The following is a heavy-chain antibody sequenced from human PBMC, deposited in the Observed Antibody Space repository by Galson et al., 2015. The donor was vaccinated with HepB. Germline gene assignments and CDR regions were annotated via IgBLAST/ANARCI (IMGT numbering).Heavy chain of an antibody. D-gene: IGHD3-9*01. V-gene: IGHV1-18*01. J-gene: IGHJ4*02. CDR3: ARDILTGYVEP. CDR1: GYTFTTYG. CDR2: ISAYKGNT. Sequence: SVKVSRKASGYTFTTYGISWVRQAPGQGLEWMGWISAYKGNTNYAQKLQGRVTMTTDTSTSTAYMALRRLRSDDTAVYYSARDILTGYVEPWGQGTLVTVSS.